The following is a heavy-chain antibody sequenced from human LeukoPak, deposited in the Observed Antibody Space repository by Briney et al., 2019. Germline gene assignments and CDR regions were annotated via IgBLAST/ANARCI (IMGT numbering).Heavy chain of an antibody. J-gene: IGHJ5*02. CDR1: GGSISSYY. V-gene: IGHV4-59*08. D-gene: IGHD3-3*01. CDR2: IYYSGST. Sequence: PSETLSLTCTVSGGSISSYYWSWIRQPPGKGLEWIGYIYYSGSTNYNPSLKSRVTISVDTSKNQFSLKLSSVTAADTAVYYCATFRSGLGYWFDPWGQGTLVTVSS. CDR3: ATFRSGLGYWFDP.